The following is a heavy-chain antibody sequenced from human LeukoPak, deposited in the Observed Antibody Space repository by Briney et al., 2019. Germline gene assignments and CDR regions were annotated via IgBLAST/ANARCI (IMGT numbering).Heavy chain of an antibody. Sequence: ASVKVSCKASGYTFTGYYMHWVRQAPGQGLEWMGWINPNSGGTNYAQKFQGRVTMTRDTSISTAYMELSRLRSDDTAVYYYARDRAVAGTDWFDPWGQGTLVTVSS. V-gene: IGHV1-2*02. J-gene: IGHJ5*02. CDR1: GYTFTGYY. CDR2: INPNSGGT. D-gene: IGHD6-19*01. CDR3: ARDRAVAGTDWFDP.